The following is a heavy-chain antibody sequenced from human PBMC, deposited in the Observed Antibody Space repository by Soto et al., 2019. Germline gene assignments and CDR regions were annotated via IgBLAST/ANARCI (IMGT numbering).Heavy chain of an antibody. CDR2: IYYSGST. J-gene: IGHJ4*02. V-gene: IGHV4-39*01. Sequence: PSETLSLTCTVSGGSISSSSYYWGWIRQPPGKGLEWIGSIYYSGSTYYNPSLKSRVTISVDTSKNQFSLKLSSVTAADTAVYYCARGYCSGGSCYWESFPAYYFDYWGQGTLVTVSS. CDR1: GGSISSSSYY. D-gene: IGHD2-15*01. CDR3: ARGYCSGGSCYWESFPAYYFDY.